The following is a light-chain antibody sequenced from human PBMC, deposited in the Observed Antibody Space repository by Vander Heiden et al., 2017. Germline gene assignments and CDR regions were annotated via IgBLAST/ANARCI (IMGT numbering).Light chain of an antibody. CDR1: SSNIGAGYD. CDR2: GNT. CDR3: QSYDTSLSGHVV. Sequence: QSVLTQPPSVSGAPGQSVTISCTGSSSNIGAGYDVHWYQQLPGTVPKLLIYGNTNRPSGVPDRFSGSKSDTSASLAITGLQAEDEAHYYCQSYDTSLSGHVVFGGGTKLTVL. V-gene: IGLV1-40*01. J-gene: IGLJ2*01.